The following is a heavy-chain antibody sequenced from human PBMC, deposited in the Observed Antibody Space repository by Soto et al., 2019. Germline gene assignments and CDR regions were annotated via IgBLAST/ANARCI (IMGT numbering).Heavy chain of an antibody. CDR1: GYTFTSCD. Sequence: QVQLVQSGAEVKKPGASVKVSCKASGYTFTSCDINWVRQATGQGLEWLGWMNPNSGNTGYAQKFQGRVTMTRNTSISTAYMELSSLRSEDTAVYYCARGKSTMVRGVIRSRYFALWGRGTLVTVSS. CDR2: MNPNSGNT. CDR3: ARGKSTMVRGVIRSRYFAL. J-gene: IGHJ2*01. D-gene: IGHD3-10*01. V-gene: IGHV1-8*01.